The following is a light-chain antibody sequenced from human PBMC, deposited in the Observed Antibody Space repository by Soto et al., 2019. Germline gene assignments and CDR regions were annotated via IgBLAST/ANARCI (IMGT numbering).Light chain of an antibody. CDR1: QSVSFY. CDR2: DAS. CDR3: QQRSNWTT. Sequence: EIVLTQSPATLSLSPGERATLSCRASQSVSFYLAWYQQKPGQAPRLLIYDASNRATGIPARFSGSGSGTDFALTISSLEPEDFAVYYCQQRSNWTTFGGGTKVEIK. J-gene: IGKJ4*01. V-gene: IGKV3-11*01.